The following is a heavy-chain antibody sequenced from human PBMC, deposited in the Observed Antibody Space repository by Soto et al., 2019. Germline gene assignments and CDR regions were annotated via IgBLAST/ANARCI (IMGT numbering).Heavy chain of an antibody. CDR1: GFTFSSYA. D-gene: IGHD5-18*01. J-gene: IGHJ6*03. CDR3: AKQPGGYSYGRYYYYYMDV. V-gene: IGHV3-23*01. CDR2: ISGSGGST. Sequence: PGGSLRLSCAASGFTFSSYAMSWVRQAPGKGLEWVSAISGSGGSTYYADSVKGRFTISRDNSKNTLYLQMNSLRAEDTAVYYCAKQPGGYSYGRYYYYYMDVWGKGTTVTVSS.